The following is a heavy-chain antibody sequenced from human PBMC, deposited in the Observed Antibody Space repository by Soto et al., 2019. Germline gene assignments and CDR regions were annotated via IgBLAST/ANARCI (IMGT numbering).Heavy chain of an antibody. J-gene: IGHJ6*02. V-gene: IGHV4-34*01. CDR2: INHSGST. CDR1: GGSFSGYY. Sequence: SETLSLTCAVYGGSFSGYYWSWIRQPPGKGLEWIGEINHSGSTNYNPSLKCRVTISVDTSKNQFSLKLSSVTAADTAVYYCARGRCSSTSCYRYYYYGMDVWGQGTTVTVSS. D-gene: IGHD2-2*01. CDR3: ARGRCSSTSCYRYYYYGMDV.